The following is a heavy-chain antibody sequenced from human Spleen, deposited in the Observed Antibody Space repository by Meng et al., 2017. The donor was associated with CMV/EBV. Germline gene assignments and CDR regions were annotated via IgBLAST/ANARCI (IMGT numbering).Heavy chain of an antibody. CDR2: IPYDGSYE. D-gene: IGHD1-14*01. V-gene: IGHV3-30*02. CDR3: VKENPCDY. Sequence: GESLRLSCVASGFTFSNYGMHWVRQAPGKGLEWVAFIPYDGSYERYADSVKGRFTISRDDSKNILYLQMNSLRVDETAVYYCVKENPCDYWGQGTLVTVSS. J-gene: IGHJ4*02. CDR1: GFTFSNYG.